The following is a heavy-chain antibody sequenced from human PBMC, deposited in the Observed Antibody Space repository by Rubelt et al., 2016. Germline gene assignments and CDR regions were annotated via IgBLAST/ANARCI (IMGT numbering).Heavy chain of an antibody. V-gene: IGHV3-21*01. CDR3: ARDRPLVQWSVDY. CDR2: ISSSSSYI. Sequence: EVQLVESGGGLVKPGGSLRLSCAASGFTFSSYSMNWVRQAPGKGLEWVSSISSSSSYIYYADSVKGRFTISRDNAKNSLYLQMNSLRVEDTAVYYCARDRPLVQWSVDYWGQGTLVTVSS. CDR1: GFTFSSYS. D-gene: IGHD6-13*01. J-gene: IGHJ4*02.